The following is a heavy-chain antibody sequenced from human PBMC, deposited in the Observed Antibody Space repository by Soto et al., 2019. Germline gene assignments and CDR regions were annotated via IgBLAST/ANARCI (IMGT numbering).Heavy chain of an antibody. V-gene: IGHV1-8*01. CDR1: GYTFTSYD. D-gene: IGHD3-9*01. Sequence: ASVKVSCKASGYTFTSYDINWVRQATGQGLEWMGWMNPNSGNTGYAQKFQGRVTMTRNTSISTAYMELSSLRSEDTAVYYCARGIRYFDWSFDAFDIWGQGTMVTVS. J-gene: IGHJ3*02. CDR3: ARGIRYFDWSFDAFDI. CDR2: MNPNSGNT.